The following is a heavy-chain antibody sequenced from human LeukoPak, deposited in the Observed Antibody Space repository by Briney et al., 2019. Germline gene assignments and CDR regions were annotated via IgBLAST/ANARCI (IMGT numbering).Heavy chain of an antibody. V-gene: IGHV4-39*07. CDR1: GGSISSSSYY. CDR2: IYYSGST. CDR3: AREELITMIVAPGAFDI. J-gene: IGHJ3*02. D-gene: IGHD3-22*01. Sequence: PSETLSLTCTVSGGSISSSSYYWGWIRQPPGKGLEWIGSIYYSGSTYYNPSLKSRVTISVDRSKNQFSLKLSSVTAADTAVYYCAREELITMIVAPGAFDIWGQGTMVTVSS.